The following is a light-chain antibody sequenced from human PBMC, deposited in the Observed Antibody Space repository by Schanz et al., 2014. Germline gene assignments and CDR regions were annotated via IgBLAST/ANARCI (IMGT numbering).Light chain of an antibody. Sequence: QSALTQPASVSGSPGQTITISCTGNSSDVGSYNLVSWYQQHPGKAPKLMIYEVSKRPSGVPDRFSGSKSGNTASLTVSGLQAEDEADYYCNSYAGNTNVFGTGTKLTVL. J-gene: IGLJ1*01. V-gene: IGLV2-14*02. CDR2: EVS. CDR1: SSDVGSYNL. CDR3: NSYAGNTNV.